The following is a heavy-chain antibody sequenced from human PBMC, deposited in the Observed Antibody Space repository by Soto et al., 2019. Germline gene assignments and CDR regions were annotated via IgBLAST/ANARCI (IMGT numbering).Heavy chain of an antibody. D-gene: IGHD6-13*01. Sequence: GASVKVSCNASGYTFTSYGISWARQAPGQGLEWMGWISAYNGNTNYAQKLQGRVTMTTDTSTSTAYMELRSLRSDDTAVYYCARGGWEIAAAGSIGYWGQGTLVTVSS. J-gene: IGHJ4*02. V-gene: IGHV1-18*01. CDR3: ARGGWEIAAAGSIGY. CDR2: ISAYNGNT. CDR1: GYTFTSYG.